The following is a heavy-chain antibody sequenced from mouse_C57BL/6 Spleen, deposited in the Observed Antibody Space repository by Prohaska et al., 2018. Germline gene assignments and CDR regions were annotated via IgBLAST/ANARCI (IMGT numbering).Heavy chain of an antibody. CDR3: ARLLGDY. CDR2: INPDSRTI. J-gene: IGHJ4*01. V-gene: IGHV4-1*01. Sequence: EVKLFKSGGGLVQPGGSMKISCAASGITFGGYWMTWVRRVPGKGLEWIGEINPDSRTINYAPSLNDKVIISRDNAKKTLYLQMSKVRSEDTALYYCARLLGDYWGQGTSVTVSS. CDR1: GITFGGYW.